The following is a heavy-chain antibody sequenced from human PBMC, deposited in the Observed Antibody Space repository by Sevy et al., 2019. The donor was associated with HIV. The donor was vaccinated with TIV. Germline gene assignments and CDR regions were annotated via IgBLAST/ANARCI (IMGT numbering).Heavy chain of an antibody. CDR2: IYYNGHI. V-gene: IGHV4-59*08. CDR1: GGSITSLY. CDR3: AGGNAWGRGYS. J-gene: IGHJ4*02. D-gene: IGHD1-26*01. Sequence: SETLSLTCTVSGGSITSLYWNWIRQPPGKGLEWIANIYYNGHINYNPSLKSRVTLSLATSKNQFSRRLSSVTATDTAMYYCAGGNAWGRGYSWGQGTLVTVSS.